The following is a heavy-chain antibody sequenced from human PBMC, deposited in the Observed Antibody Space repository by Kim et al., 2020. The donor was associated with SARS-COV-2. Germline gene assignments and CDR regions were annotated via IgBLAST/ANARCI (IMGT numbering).Heavy chain of an antibody. V-gene: IGHV3-11*06. D-gene: IGHD2-21*01. CDR1: GFSFSDYN. CDR3: ARSPFPVELWHEVEYYFDY. CDR2: ISPMSGYR. Sequence: GGSLRLSCAASGFSFSDYNMHWIRQTPGKGLEWISYISPMSGYRNYTDSVRGRFTISRDNTENLLFLQMNSVRLEDSGTYYCARSPFPVELWHEVEYYFDYWGRGTVVTVSS. J-gene: IGHJ4*02.